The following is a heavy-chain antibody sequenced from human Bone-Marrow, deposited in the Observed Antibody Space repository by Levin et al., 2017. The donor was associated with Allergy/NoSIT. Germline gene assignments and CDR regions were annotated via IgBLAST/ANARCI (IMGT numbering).Heavy chain of an antibody. CDR3: AREGLEYYDSTDLYYFDY. V-gene: IGHV3-30-3*01. J-gene: IGHJ4*02. Sequence: GGSLRLSCAASGFTFSSYAMHWVRQAPGKGLEWVAVISYDGSNKYYADSVKGRFTISRDNSKNTLYLQMNSLRAEDTAVYYCAREGLEYYDSTDLYYFDYWGQGTLVTVSS. CDR2: ISYDGSNK. D-gene: IGHD3-22*01. CDR1: GFTFSSYA.